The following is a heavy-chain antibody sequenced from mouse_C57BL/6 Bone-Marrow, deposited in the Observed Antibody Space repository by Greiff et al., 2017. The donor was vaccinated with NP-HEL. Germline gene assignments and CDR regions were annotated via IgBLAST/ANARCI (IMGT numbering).Heavy chain of an antibody. CDR3: ARDGGGLRREDWYFDV. Sequence: EVQLQESGGGLVKPGGSLKLSCAASGFTFSSYAMSWVRQTPEKRLEWVATISDGGSYTYYPDNVKGRFTISRDNAKNNLYLQMSHLKSEDTAMYYCARDGGGLRREDWYFDVWGTGTTVTVSS. V-gene: IGHV5-4*01. D-gene: IGHD2-2*01. CDR2: ISDGGSYT. CDR1: GFTFSSYA. J-gene: IGHJ1*03.